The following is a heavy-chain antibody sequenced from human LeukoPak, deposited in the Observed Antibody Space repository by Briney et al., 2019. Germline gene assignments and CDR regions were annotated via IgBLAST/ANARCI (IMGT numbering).Heavy chain of an antibody. Sequence: GGSLRLSCAASGFTFSIYSMNWVRQAPGKGLEWVSSISSSSSYIYYADSVKGRFTISRDNAKNSLYLQMNSLRAEDTAVYYCARGGTYYYDSSGVTQLDYWGQGTLVTVSS. V-gene: IGHV3-21*01. CDR2: ISSSSSYI. D-gene: IGHD3-22*01. CDR1: GFTFSIYS. CDR3: ARGGTYYYDSSGVTQLDY. J-gene: IGHJ4*02.